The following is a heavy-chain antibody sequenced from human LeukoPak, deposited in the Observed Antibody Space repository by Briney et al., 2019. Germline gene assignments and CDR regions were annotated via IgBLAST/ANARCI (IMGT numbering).Heavy chain of an antibody. D-gene: IGHD4-17*01. J-gene: IGHJ3*02. V-gene: IGHV4-59*11. Sequence: PSETLSLTCAVSGDSFSSHYWSWIRQPPGKGLEWIGYISYIGSTNYNPSLKSRVTISIDTSKNQFSLKLSSVTAADTAVYYCARDLVTVTKGFDIWGQGTMVSVSS. CDR2: ISYIGST. CDR3: ARDLVTVTKGFDI. CDR1: GDSFSSHY.